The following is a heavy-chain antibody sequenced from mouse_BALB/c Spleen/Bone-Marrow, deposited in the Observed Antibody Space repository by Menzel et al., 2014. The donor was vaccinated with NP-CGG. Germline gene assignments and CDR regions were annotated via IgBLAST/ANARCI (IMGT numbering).Heavy chain of an antibody. CDR2: ISPSNIHT. CDR1: GYTFTNYW. Sequence: QVQLKESGADLVRPGASVKLSCKTSGYTFTNYWINWLKQRPGQGLEWIGNISPSNIHTNYNQKFKDKAILTVDKSSSTAYMQLSSPTSEDSAVYYCAKYDYGFTFWGQGTLVTVSA. J-gene: IGHJ3*01. D-gene: IGHD1-1*01. CDR3: AKYDYGFTF. V-gene: IGHV1-69*02.